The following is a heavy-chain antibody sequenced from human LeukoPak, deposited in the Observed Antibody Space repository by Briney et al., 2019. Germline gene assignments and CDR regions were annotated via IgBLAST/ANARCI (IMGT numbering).Heavy chain of an antibody. Sequence: SETLSLTCAVSGYSISIGYYWGWLRQPPGNGLEWIGSIYHSGSTYYNPSLKSRVTISVDTSKNQFSLKLSSVTAADTAVYYCARGMRGYSGYFYYYYMDVWGKGTTVAVSS. CDR3: ARGMRGYSGYFYYYYMDV. J-gene: IGHJ6*03. V-gene: IGHV4-38-2*01. CDR1: GYSISIGYY. D-gene: IGHD5-12*01. CDR2: IYHSGST.